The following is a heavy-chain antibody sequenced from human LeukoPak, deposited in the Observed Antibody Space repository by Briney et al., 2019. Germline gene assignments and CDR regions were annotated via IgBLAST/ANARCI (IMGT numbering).Heavy chain of an antibody. Sequence: ASVKVSCKASGYTFTSYAMHWVRQAPGQRLEWMGWINAGNGNTKYSQKFQGRVTTTRDTSASTAYMELSSLRSEDTAVYYCARDGLAVAGTGFGYWGQGTLVTVSS. J-gene: IGHJ4*02. CDR3: ARDGLAVAGTGFGY. V-gene: IGHV1-3*01. CDR1: GYTFTSYA. D-gene: IGHD6-19*01. CDR2: INAGNGNT.